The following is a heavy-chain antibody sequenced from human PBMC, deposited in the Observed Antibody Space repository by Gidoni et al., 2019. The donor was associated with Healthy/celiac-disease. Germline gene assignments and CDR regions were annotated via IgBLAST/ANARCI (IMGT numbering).Heavy chain of an antibody. J-gene: IGHJ4*02. CDR2: ISGSGGST. D-gene: IGHD1-20*01. CDR3: AKKEDGGITGTTPGS. V-gene: IGHV3-23*01. CDR1: GFTFSSYA. Sequence: AASGFTFSSYAMSWVRQAPGKGLEWVSAISGSGGSTYYADSVKGRFTISRDNSKNTLYLQMNSLRAEDTAVYYCAKKEDGGITGTTPGSWGQGTLVTVSS.